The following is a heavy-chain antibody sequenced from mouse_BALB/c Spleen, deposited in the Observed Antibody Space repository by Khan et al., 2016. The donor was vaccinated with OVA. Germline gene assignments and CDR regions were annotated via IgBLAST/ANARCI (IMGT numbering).Heavy chain of an antibody. Sequence: QVQLQQSGPELVKPGASLKVSCKASGYTFTDYIIGWVKQSTRQGLEWIGDIFPGSDTPYYNEKFKDRATLTADKSANTAYMQLSSLTSDDSAFYFCARGGYSAFAYWGQGTLVTVSA. CDR3: ARGGYSAFAY. CDR2: IFPGSDTP. CDR1: GYTFTDYI. J-gene: IGHJ3*01. D-gene: IGHD2-14*01. V-gene: IGHV1-77*01.